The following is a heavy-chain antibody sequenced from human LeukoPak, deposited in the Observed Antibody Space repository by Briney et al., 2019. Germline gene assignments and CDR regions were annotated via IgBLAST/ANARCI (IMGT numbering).Heavy chain of an antibody. V-gene: IGHV3-23*01. J-gene: IGHJ4*02. Sequence: PGGSLRLSRAASGFMFSSYAMNWVRQAPGKGLEWVSGISDTGDTIHYADSVKGRFTISRDNAKNTLYLQMNSLRAEDTAVYYCARGGRKYYDFWSGYPFFDYWGQGTLVTVSS. CDR3: ARGGRKYYDFWSGYPFFDY. CDR2: ISDTGDTI. D-gene: IGHD3-3*01. CDR1: GFMFSSYA.